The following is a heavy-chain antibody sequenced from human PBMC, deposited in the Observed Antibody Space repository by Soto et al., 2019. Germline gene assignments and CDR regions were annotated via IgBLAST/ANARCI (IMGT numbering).Heavy chain of an antibody. J-gene: IGHJ5*02. CDR3: ANVMILRSSEWSASDDP. Sequence: EVQLLESGGGVVQPGGSLRLSCAASGFTFSSYAMSWVRQAPGKGLEWVSIISNTGGSTYYADSVKGRFTISRDDSKNTVYMQMNNLRAEDTAVYYCANVMILRSSEWSASDDPWGQGTLVIVSS. V-gene: IGHV3-23*01. CDR2: ISNTGGST. D-gene: IGHD3-3*01. CDR1: GFTFSSYA.